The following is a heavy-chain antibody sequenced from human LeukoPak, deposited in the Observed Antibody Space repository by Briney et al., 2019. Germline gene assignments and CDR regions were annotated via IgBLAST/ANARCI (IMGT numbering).Heavy chain of an antibody. V-gene: IGHV3-11*01. D-gene: IGHD2-2*01. Sequence: AGGSLRLSCAASGFIFTDYYMTWIRQAPGKGLEWISDISMSGSSIHYADSVKGRFIISRDNAKNSLYLQMNSLRAEDTAVYYCANTYQLGRTKQYYFDYWGQGTLVTVSS. J-gene: IGHJ4*02. CDR2: ISMSGSSI. CDR1: GFIFTDYY. CDR3: ANTYQLGRTKQYYFDY.